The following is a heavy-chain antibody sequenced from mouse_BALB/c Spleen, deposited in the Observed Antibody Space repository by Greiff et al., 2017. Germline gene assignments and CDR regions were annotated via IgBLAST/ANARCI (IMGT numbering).Heavy chain of an antibody. CDR2: ILPGSGST. V-gene: IGHV1-9*01. Sequence: QVQLKQSGAELMKPGASVKISCKATGYTFSSYWIEWVQQRPGHGLEWIGEILPGSGSTNYNEKFKGKATFTADTSSNTAYLQLSSLTSEDSAVYYGARAYYGNYEGGFDYWGQGTTLTVSS. J-gene: IGHJ2*01. D-gene: IGHD2-10*01. CDR1: GYTFSSYW. CDR3: ARAYYGNYEGGFDY.